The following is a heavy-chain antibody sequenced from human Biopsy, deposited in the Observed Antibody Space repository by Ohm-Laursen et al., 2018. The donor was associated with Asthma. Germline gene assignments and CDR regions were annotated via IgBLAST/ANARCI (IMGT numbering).Heavy chain of an antibody. CDR2: IKHDGSEK. CDR3: ARTFHFWSPYHAEHYQL. Sequence: SLRLSCAASGFTFGDYWMSWVRQVPGKGLEWMANIKHDGSEKNHVDSLKGRFTISRDNAKNSLYLQMNSLRAEDTAVYYRARTFHFWSPYHAEHYQLWGQGTLVTVSS. CDR1: GFTFGDYW. V-gene: IGHV3-7*01. J-gene: IGHJ1*01. D-gene: IGHD3-3*02.